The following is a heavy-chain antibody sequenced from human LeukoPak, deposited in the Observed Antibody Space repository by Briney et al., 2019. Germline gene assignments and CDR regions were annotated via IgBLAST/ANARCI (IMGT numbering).Heavy chain of an antibody. CDR3: ARDETYYDILTGYYSDY. CDR2: IYSGGST. D-gene: IGHD3-9*01. CDR1: GFTVSSNY. Sequence: GGSLRLSCAASGFTVSSNYMSWVRQAPGKELEWVSVIYSGGSTYYADSVKGRFTISRDNSKNTLYLQMNSLRAEDTAVYYCARDETYYDILTGYYSDYWGQGTLVTVSS. V-gene: IGHV3-66*01. J-gene: IGHJ4*02.